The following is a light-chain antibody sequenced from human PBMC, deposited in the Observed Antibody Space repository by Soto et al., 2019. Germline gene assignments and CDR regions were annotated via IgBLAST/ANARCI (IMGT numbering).Light chain of an antibody. CDR2: WAS. Sequence: DILMTQSQDSLAVSLGERATINCKSSQSVLYSSNNKNYLAWYQQKPGQPPKLLIYWASTRESGVPDRFSGSGSGTDFTLTISSLQAEDVAVYYCQQYYSTWTFGQGTKVDIK. CDR3: QQYYSTWT. CDR1: QSVLYSSNNKNY. V-gene: IGKV4-1*01. J-gene: IGKJ1*01.